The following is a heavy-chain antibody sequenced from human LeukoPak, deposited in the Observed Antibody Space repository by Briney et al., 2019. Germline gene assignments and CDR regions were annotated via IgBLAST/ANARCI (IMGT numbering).Heavy chain of an antibody. CDR3: ARVIGYCSGGSCFPFDY. CDR2: IRQDGGEI. J-gene: IGHJ4*02. D-gene: IGHD2-15*01. Sequence: GGSLRLSCAASGFTFSNYWMTWVRQAPGKGLESVANIRQDGGEIYSVDSVKGRFTISRDNTKNSLYLQMNSLRAEDTAVYYCARVIGYCSGGSCFPFDYWGQGTLVTVSS. V-gene: IGHV3-7*05. CDR1: GFTFSNYW.